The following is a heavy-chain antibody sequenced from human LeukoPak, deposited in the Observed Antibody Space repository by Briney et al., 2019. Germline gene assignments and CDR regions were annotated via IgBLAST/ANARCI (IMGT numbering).Heavy chain of an antibody. D-gene: IGHD3-22*01. Sequence: PSETLSLTCTVSGYSISSGYYWGWIRQPPGKGLEWIGSIYHSGSTYYNPSLKSRVTISVDTSKNQFSLKLSSVTAADTAVYYCARVYDSPRAYFDYWGQGTLVTVSS. CDR2: IYHSGST. V-gene: IGHV4-38-2*02. CDR3: ARVYDSPRAYFDY. J-gene: IGHJ4*02. CDR1: GYSISSGYY.